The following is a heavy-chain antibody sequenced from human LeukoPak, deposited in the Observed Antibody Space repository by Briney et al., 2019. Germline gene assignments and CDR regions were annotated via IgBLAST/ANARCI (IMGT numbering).Heavy chain of an antibody. CDR1: SGSITSGNYD. CDR2: IFPNGRT. CDR3: ARRIADGRRVFDF. Sequence: SEALSLTCTVSSGSITSGNYDWGWTRHSPRNNPERIGSIFPNGRTNYSPSLKSRVTTSTDTSKNQFSLKLNFVTAADTGVFYCARRIADGRRVFDFWGQGILVTVSS. J-gene: IGHJ4*02. D-gene: IGHD2-21*01. V-gene: IGHV4-39*01.